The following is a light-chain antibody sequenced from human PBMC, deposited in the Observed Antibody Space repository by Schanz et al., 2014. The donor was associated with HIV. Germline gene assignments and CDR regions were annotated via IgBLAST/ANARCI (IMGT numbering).Light chain of an antibody. CDR3: ATWDSFLNAVV. V-gene: IGLV1-51*01. Sequence: QSVLTQPPSVSAAPGQRVTISCSGSASNIGHNYVSWFQQFPGTAPKLLIYVTHQRPSEIPDRFSGSKTGTSATLAITGLQTEDEADYYCATWDSFLNAVVFGGGTQLTVL. CDR1: ASNIGHNY. CDR2: VTH. J-gene: IGLJ7*01.